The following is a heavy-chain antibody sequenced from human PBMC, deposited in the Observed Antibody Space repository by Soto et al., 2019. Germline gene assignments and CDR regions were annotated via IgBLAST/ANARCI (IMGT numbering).Heavy chain of an antibody. CDR1: GYSFTAYW. V-gene: IGHV5-51*01. J-gene: IGHJ6*02. CDR3: ARHSNWGLNYYYGMDV. Sequence: GESLKISCKGSGYSFTAYWIDWVRQMPGKGLEWMGSIYPGDTDTRYSPSLQGQVTMSADKSISTAYLQLSSLKASDTAMYYCARHSNWGLNYYYGMDVWGQGTTVTVSS. D-gene: IGHD7-27*01. CDR2: IYPGDTDT.